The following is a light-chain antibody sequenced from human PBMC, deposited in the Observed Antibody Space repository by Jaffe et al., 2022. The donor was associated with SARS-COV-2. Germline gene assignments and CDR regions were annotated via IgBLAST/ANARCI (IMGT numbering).Light chain of an antibody. J-gene: IGKJ3*01. CDR3: QQYYSTLPIT. Sequence: DIVMTQSPDSLAVSLGERATINCKSSQSVLYSSNNKNYLAWYQQKPGQPPKLLIYWASTRESGVPDRFSGSGSGTDFTLTISSLQAEDVAFYYCQQYYSTLPITFGPGTKVDIK. CDR2: WAS. V-gene: IGKV4-1*01. CDR1: QSVLYSSNNKNY.